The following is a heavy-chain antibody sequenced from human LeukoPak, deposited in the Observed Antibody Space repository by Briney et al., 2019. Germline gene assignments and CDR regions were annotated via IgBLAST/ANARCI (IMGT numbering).Heavy chain of an antibody. V-gene: IGHV1-24*01. CDR2: FDPEDGET. J-gene: IGHJ6*03. CDR3: ARGVSQELWFGEVDYYYYMDV. Sequence: GASVKVSCKVSGYTLTELSMHWVRQAPGKGLEWMGGFDPEDGETIYAQKFQGRVTMTEDTSTDTAYMELSSLRSEDTAVYYCARGVSQELWFGEVDYYYYMDVWGKGTTVTVSS. D-gene: IGHD3-10*01. CDR1: GYTLTELS.